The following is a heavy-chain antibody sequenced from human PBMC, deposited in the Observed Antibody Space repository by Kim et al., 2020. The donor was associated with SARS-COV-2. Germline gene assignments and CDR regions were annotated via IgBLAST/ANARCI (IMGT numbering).Heavy chain of an antibody. Sequence: GSSLRYASSVTGHFSISRDNAKKSLPLQMNSLTPEDTAVYYCVREPANWGQGTLVTVSS. J-gene: IGHJ4*02. V-gene: IGHV3-11*01. CDR2: GSSL. CDR3: VREPAN.